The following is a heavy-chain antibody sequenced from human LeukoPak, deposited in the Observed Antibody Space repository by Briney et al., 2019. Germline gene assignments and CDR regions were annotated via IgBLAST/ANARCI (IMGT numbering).Heavy chain of an antibody. CDR2: ISWNSGSI. CDR1: GFTFDDYA. Sequence: PGGSLRLSCAASGFTFDDYAMHWVRQAPGKGLEWVSGISWNSGSIGYADSVKGRFTISRDNAKNSLYLQMNSLRAEDTAVYYCARLGSFDFDLWGRGTLVTVSS. D-gene: IGHD1-26*01. CDR3: ARLGSFDFDL. V-gene: IGHV3-9*01. J-gene: IGHJ2*01.